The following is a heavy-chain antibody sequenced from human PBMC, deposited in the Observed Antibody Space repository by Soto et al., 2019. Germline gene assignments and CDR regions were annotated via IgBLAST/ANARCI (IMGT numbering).Heavy chain of an antibody. CDR3: AKVTVARWFLLRDDYYYGMDV. D-gene: IGHD2-15*01. Sequence: GGSLRLSCAASGFTFSSYSMNWVRQAPGKGLEWVSYISSSSSIIYYADSVKGRFTISRDNAKNSLYLQMNSLRDEDTAVYYGAKVTVARWFLLRDDYYYGMDVWGQGTTVTISS. J-gene: IGHJ6*02. CDR2: ISSSSSII. V-gene: IGHV3-48*02. CDR1: GFTFSSYS.